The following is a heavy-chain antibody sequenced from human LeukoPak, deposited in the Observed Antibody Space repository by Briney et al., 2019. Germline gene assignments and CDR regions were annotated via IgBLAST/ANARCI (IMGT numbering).Heavy chain of an antibody. D-gene: IGHD4-11*01. Sequence: GASVKVSCKASGYTFTSYDINWVRQATGQGLEWMGWMNPNSGNTGHAQKFQGRVTMTRNTSISTAYMELSSLRSEDTAVYYCARAVTTIAPNWFDPWGQGTLVTVSS. CDR3: ARAVTTIAPNWFDP. V-gene: IGHV1-8*01. CDR1: GYTFTSYD. CDR2: MNPNSGNT. J-gene: IGHJ5*02.